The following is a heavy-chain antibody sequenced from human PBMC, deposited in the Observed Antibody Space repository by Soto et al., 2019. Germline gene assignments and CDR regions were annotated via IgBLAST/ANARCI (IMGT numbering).Heavy chain of an antibody. CDR3: ARVPSPFDFYYAMDV. CDR2: IXXSXTT. Sequence: SEXLXLTXTVSGDSIGSGNKYWSXIRXAPGRGLEWIGYIXXSXTTYYNPSLKSRLTMSLDTSQNQFSLKLNSVTAADTAVYFCARVPSPFDFYYAMDVWGQGTTVTVSS. CDR1: GDSIGSGNKY. D-gene: IGHD3-16*01. V-gene: IGHV4-30-4*02. J-gene: IGHJ6*02.